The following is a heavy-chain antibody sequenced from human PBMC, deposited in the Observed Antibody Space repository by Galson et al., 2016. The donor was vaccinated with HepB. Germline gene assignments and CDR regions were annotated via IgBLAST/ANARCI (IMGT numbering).Heavy chain of an antibody. V-gene: IGHV3-21*01. D-gene: IGHD4-17*01. CDR1: GFTFSDYD. Sequence: SLRLSCAASGFTFSDYDMNWVRQAPGKGLEWVSSISTSSGYIYYADSVKGRFTISRDNAKNSLYLQMNSLRAEDTAVYYCARANYGDYWVFDYWGQGTLVTVSS. J-gene: IGHJ4*02. CDR2: ISTSSGYI. CDR3: ARANYGDYWVFDY.